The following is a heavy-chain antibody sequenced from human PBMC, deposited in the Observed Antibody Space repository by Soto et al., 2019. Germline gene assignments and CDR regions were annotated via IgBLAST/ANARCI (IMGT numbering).Heavy chain of an antibody. CDR3: ARGGSWFDP. V-gene: IGHV1-2*02. Sequence: ASVKFSCKASGYTFTGYYMHWLRQAPGQGLEWMGWINPNSGGTNYAQKFQGRVTMTRDTSISTAYMELSRLRSHHTAVYDCARGGSWFDPWGQGTLVTVSS. J-gene: IGHJ5*02. D-gene: IGHD2-15*01. CDR1: GYTFTGYY. CDR2: INPNSGGT.